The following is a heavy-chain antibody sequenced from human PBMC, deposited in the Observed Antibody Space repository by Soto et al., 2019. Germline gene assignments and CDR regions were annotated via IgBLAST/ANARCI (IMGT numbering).Heavy chain of an antibody. CDR1: GGSISSGDYY. CDR2: IYYSGST. V-gene: IGHV4-30-4*01. Sequence: SETLSLTCTVSGGSISSGDYYWSWIRQPPGKGLECIGYIYYSGSTYYNPSLKSRVTISVDTSKNQFSLKLSSVTAADTAVYYCARWLGYGPHFDYRAQRTLVTVSS. J-gene: IGHJ4*02. D-gene: IGHD5-12*01. CDR3: ARWLGYGPHFDY.